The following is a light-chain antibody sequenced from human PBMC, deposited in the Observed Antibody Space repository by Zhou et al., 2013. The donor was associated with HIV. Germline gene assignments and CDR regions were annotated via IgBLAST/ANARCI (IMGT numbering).Light chain of an antibody. CDR3: QKYGGSPPIT. CDR2: GAS. J-gene: IGKJ5*01. CDR1: QSVDSSY. Sequence: EIVLTQSPGALSLSPGERATLSCRASQSVDSSYLTWYQQRPGQAPRLLIYGASIRATGIPDRFSGGGSGTDFTLSISRLEPEDFAVYYCQKYGGSPPITFGQGTRLEIK. V-gene: IGKV3-20*01.